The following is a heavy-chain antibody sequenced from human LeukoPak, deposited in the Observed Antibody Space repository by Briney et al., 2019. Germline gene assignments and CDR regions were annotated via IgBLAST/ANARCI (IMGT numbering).Heavy chain of an antibody. D-gene: IGHD5-12*01. V-gene: IGHV3-33*01. CDR1: GFTFSSYG. CDR3: ARDGGVATIVGSDAFDI. CDR2: IWYDGSNK. Sequence: GGSLRLSCAASGFTFSSYGMPWLRQAPGKGLEWVAVIWYDGSNKYYADSVKGRITISRDNSKNTLYLQMNSLRAEDTAVYYCARDGGVATIVGSDAFDIWGQGTMVTVSS. J-gene: IGHJ3*02.